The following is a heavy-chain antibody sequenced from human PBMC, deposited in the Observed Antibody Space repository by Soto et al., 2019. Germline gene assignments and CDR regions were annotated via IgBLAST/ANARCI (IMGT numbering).Heavy chain of an antibody. CDR1: GGSISSYY. CDR3: ARLSTYYYYAMDV. Sequence: SETLSLTCTVSGGSISSYYWSWIRQPPGKGLEWIGYIYYSGSTNYNPSLKSRVTISVDTSKNHFSLKLRSVTAADTAVYYCARLSTYYYYAMDVWGQGTTVTVSS. V-gene: IGHV4-59*08. J-gene: IGHJ6*02. CDR2: IYYSGST.